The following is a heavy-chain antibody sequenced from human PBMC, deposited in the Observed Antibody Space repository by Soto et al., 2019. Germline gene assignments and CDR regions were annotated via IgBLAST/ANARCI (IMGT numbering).Heavy chain of an antibody. CDR2: INSDGSAI. CDR3: VRAWAGY. Sequence: GGSLRLSCAASGFTFSSYWMHWIRQAPGKGLVWVSRINSDGSAINYADSVKGRFTVSRDNAKNTLYLQMNSLRAEDTAVYYCVRAWAGYWGQGTLVTVSS. J-gene: IGHJ4*02. V-gene: IGHV3-74*01. D-gene: IGHD6-19*01. CDR1: GFTFSSYW.